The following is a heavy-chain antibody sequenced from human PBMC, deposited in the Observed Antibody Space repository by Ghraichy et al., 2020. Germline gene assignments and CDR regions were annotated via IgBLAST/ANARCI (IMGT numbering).Heavy chain of an antibody. CDR2: IWYDGSNK. V-gene: IGHV3-33*01. CDR3: ARDAGSYYYDSSGYSDY. D-gene: IGHD3-22*01. Sequence: GGSLRLSCAASGFTFSSYGMHWVRQAPGKGLEWVAVIWYDGSNKYYADSVKGRFTISRDNSKNTLYLQMNSLRAEDTAVYYCARDAGSYYYDSSGYSDYWGQGTLVTVSS. CDR1: GFTFSSYG. J-gene: IGHJ4*02.